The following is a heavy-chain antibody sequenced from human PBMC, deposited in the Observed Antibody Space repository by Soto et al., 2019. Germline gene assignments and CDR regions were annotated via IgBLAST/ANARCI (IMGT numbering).Heavy chain of an antibody. CDR1: GFTFGSYG. V-gene: IGHV3-30*18. D-gene: IGHD4-17*01. J-gene: IGHJ4*02. Sequence: PGGSLRLSCAASGFTFGSYGMHWVRQAPGKGLEWVALISYDGSNKYYADSVKGRFTISRDNSKNTLYLQMNSLRAEDTAVYYCAKGPTVTTDIDYWGQGTLVTVSS. CDR3: AKGPTVTTDIDY. CDR2: ISYDGSNK.